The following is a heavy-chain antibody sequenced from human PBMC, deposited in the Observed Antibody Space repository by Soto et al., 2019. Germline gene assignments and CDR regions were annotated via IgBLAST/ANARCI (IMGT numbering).Heavy chain of an antibody. Sequence: PSETLSLTCTVSGGSLSSYYWSWIRQPPGKGLEWIGYIYYSGSTNYNPSLKSRVTISVDTSKNQFSLKLSSVTAADTAVYYCARADPSGYDFNYFDYWGQGTLVTVSS. D-gene: IGHD5-12*01. CDR2: IYYSGST. J-gene: IGHJ4*02. V-gene: IGHV4-59*01. CDR3: ARADPSGYDFNYFDY. CDR1: GGSLSSYY.